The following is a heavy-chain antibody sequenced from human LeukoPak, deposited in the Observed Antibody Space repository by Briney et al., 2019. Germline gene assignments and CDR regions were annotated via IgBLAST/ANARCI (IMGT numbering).Heavy chain of an antibody. CDR2: IRYDGSNK. J-gene: IGHJ4*02. D-gene: IGHD4-17*01. CDR3: AKAIVPTVTPSGHTYLDF. CDR1: GFSFRSYG. Sequence: GGSLRLSCAASGFSFRSYGMHWVRQAPGKGLDWVGFIRYDGSNKYYGDSVKGGFTISGDNSKNTLYLQMTALRAEETVVYCGAKAIVPTVTPSGHTYLDFWGQGTPVTVSS. V-gene: IGHV3-30*02.